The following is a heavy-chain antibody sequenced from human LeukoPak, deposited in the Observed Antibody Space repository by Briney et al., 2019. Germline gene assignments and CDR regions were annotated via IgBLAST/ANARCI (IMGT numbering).Heavy chain of an antibody. CDR2: IYYSGNT. CDR1: GGSISSGGYY. CDR3: ARVLPPGGAPIPVQLWLGYDAFDI. Sequence: SETLSLTCTVSGGSISSGGYYWSWIRQHPGKGLEWIGYIYYSGNTYYNPSLKSRVTISVDTSKNQFSLKLSSVTAADTAVYYCARVLPPGGAPIPVQLWLGYDAFDIWGQGTMVTVSS. D-gene: IGHD5-18*01. J-gene: IGHJ3*02. V-gene: IGHV4-31*03.